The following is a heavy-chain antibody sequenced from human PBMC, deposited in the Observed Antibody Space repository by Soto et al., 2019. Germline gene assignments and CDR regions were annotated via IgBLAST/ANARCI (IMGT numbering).Heavy chain of an antibody. CDR2: ISYDGSNK. J-gene: IGHJ4*02. D-gene: IGHD3-3*01. CDR1: GFTFSSYG. CDR3: AKSLTEATIFGVVLDY. Sequence: PGGSLRLSCAASGFTFSSYGMHWVRQAPGKGLEWVAVISYDGSNKYYADSVKGRFTISRDNSKNTLYLQMNSLRAEDTAVYYCAKSLTEATIFGVVLDYWGQGTLVTVSS. V-gene: IGHV3-30*18.